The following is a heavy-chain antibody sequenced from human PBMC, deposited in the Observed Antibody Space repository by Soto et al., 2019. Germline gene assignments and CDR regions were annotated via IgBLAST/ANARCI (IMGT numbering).Heavy chain of an antibody. V-gene: IGHV1-3*01. CDR3: AKGEWSYCRGGSCYYFDY. J-gene: IGHJ4*02. D-gene: IGHD2-15*01. Sequence: QVQLVQSGSELKKPGASVKVSCKASGYTFTGYAMHWVRQAPGQRLEWMGWINAGNGNTKYSQKFQGRFTITRDTSASTDYMELSSLRSEDTAVYYCAKGEWSYCRGGSCYYFDYWGQGTLVTVSS. CDR1: GYTFTGYA. CDR2: INAGNGNT.